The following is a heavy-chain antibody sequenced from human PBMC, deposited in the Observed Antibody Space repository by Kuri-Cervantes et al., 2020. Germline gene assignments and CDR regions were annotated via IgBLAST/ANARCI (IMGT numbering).Heavy chain of an antibody. Sequence: LSLTCAASGFTFSHYAMHWVRQAPGKGLEWVAVISRDGNNQFYVDSVKGRFTISRDSSKNTLYLQMGSLRAEDTAVYYCARVSGTYSYNAFDYWGQGTLVTVSS. CDR1: GFTFSHYA. CDR2: ISRDGNNQ. V-gene: IGHV3-30*04. D-gene: IGHD3-3*01. J-gene: IGHJ4*02. CDR3: ARVSGTYSYNAFDY.